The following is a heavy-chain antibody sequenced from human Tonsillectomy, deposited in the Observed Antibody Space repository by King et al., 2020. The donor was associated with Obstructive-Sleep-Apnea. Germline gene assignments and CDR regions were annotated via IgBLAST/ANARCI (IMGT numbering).Heavy chain of an antibody. CDR1: GYIFTNYW. J-gene: IGHJ4*02. Sequence: QLVQSGAEVKKPGESLKISCKSSGYIFTNYWIGWVRQMPGKGLEWMGIIYPGDSVTRYSPSFQGQVTISADKSTSTAYLQWSSLKASDTALYYCGRPPGVGENLDFWGQGPLVTVSS. D-gene: IGHD3-10*01. CDR3: GRPPGVGENLDF. V-gene: IGHV5-51*01. CDR2: IYPGDSVT.